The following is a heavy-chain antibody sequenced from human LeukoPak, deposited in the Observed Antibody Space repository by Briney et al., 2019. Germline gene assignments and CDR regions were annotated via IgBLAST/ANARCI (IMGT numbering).Heavy chain of an antibody. CDR1: GFAFSAHY. CDR2: SRNKDNKYTT. V-gene: IGHV3-72*01. D-gene: IGHD2-21*01. Sequence: GESLRLSCAASGFAFSAHYMDWVRQIPGKGLEWVGRSRNKDNKYTTENATSVKGRITISRDESKNSLYLHMNSLTTEDTAVYYCASVAPYCGGDCYSRFFDYWGQGALVTVSS. J-gene: IGHJ4*02. CDR3: ASVAPYCGGDCYSRFFDY.